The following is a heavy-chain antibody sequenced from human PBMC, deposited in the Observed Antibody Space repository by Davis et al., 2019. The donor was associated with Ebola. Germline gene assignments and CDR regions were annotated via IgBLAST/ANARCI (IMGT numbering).Heavy chain of an antibody. J-gene: IGHJ4*02. Sequence: SVKVSCKASGGTFSSYAISWVRQAPGQGLEWMGGIIPIFGTANYAQKFQGRVTITADESTSTAYMELSSLRSEDTAVYYCARGRPNWELFKVIPKYYFDYWGQGTLVTVSS. CDR2: IIPIFGTA. CDR1: GGTFSSYA. V-gene: IGHV1-69*13. CDR3: ARGRPNWELFKVIPKYYFDY. D-gene: IGHD1-26*01.